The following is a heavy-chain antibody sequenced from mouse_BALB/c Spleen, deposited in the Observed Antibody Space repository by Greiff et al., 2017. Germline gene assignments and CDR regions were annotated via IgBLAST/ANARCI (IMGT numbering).Heavy chain of an antibody. CDR3: ARGNWGDY. J-gene: IGHJ2*01. V-gene: IGHV3-2*02. Sequence: EVQLQESGPGLVKPSQSLSLTCTVTGYSITSDYAWNWIRQFPGNKLEWMGYISYSGSTSYNPSLKSRISITRDTSKNQFFLQLNSVTTEDTATYYCARGNWGDYWGQGTTLTVSS. D-gene: IGHD4-1*01. CDR2: ISYSGST. CDR1: GYSITSDYA.